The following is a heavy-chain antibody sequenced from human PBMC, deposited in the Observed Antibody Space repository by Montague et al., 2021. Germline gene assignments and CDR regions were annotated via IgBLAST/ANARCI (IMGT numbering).Heavy chain of an antibody. Sequence: SETLSLTCAVSGGSPGGSFNGHFWTWIRQPPGKGLEWIGEIIYSGNTNYTPSLKSRVTMSIDTSKNQFSLRLRSVTAADTAVYYCARGPYCSGGDCYKRRRNNWYFDRWGRGTLVTVSS. J-gene: IGHJ2*01. CDR3: ARGPYCSGGDCYKRRRNNWYFDR. V-gene: IGHV4-34*01. D-gene: IGHD2-21*02. CDR1: GGSPGGSFNGHF. CDR2: IIYSGNT.